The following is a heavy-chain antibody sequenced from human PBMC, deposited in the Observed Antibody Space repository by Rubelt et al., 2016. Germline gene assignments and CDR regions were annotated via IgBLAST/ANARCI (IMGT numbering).Heavy chain of an antibody. CDR3: ARARSTGVGGRGFFDS. CDR2: VLHSGSA. J-gene: IGHJ5*01. V-gene: IGHV4-39*01. CDR1: GGAISDSDYY. Sequence: QLQLQESGPGLVKPSETLSLTCTVSGGAISDSDYYWAWIRQPPGRGLEYIVTVLHSGSAYYNPSLNSRVTVSVDTSKNQSSRGRYAGTAADTAVYYWARARSTGVGGRGFFDSWGQGTLVTVSS. D-gene: IGHD1-1*01.